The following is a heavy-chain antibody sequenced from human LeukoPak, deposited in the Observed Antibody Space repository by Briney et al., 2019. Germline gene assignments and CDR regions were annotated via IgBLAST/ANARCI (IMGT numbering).Heavy chain of an antibody. J-gene: IGHJ4*02. CDR1: GFIFGDYG. V-gene: IGHV3-49*03. Sequence: GGSLRLSCTASGFIFGDYGMSWFRQAPGKGLEWVGFIRSKAYGGTTEYAASVKGRFTISRDDSKSIAYLQMNSLKTEDTAVYYCTRDGPAYGSAKLDYWGQGTLVTVSS. CDR2: IRSKAYGGTT. CDR3: TRDGPAYGSAKLDY. D-gene: IGHD3-10*01.